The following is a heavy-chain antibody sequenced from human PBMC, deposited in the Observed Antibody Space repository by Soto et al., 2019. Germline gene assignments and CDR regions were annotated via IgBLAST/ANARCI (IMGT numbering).Heavy chain of an antibody. V-gene: IGHV3-30*03. CDR1: GFTFNNYV. J-gene: IGHJ4*02. CDR3: ARAFSGSYPNFDY. Sequence: GGSLRLSCAASGFTFNNYVMHWVRQAPGKGLEWVAVITYDGANGYYADSVRGRFAISRDNSKSTLFLQMNSLRPEDTAVYYCARAFSGSYPNFDYWGQGTLVTVSS. D-gene: IGHD1-26*01. CDR2: ITYDGANG.